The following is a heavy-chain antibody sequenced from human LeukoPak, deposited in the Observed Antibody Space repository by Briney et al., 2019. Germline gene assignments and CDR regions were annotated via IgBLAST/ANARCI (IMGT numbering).Heavy chain of an antibody. V-gene: IGHV1-69*01. CDR1: GGTFSGYA. J-gene: IGHJ6*03. Sequence: ASVKVSCKASGGTFSGYAISWVRQAPGQGLEWMGGIIPIFGTANYAQKFQGRVTITADESTSTAYMELSSLRSEDTAVYYCARGWCPRGQLRACVNPYYYYYMDVWGKGTTVTVSS. D-gene: IGHD2-8*02. CDR2: IIPIFGTA. CDR3: ARGWCPRGQLRACVNPYYYYYMDV.